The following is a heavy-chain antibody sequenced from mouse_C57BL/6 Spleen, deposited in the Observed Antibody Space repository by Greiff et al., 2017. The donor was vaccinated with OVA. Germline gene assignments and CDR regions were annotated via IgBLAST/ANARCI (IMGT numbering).Heavy chain of an antibody. CDR3: ARQPRITTGFDY. CDR2: ISSGSSTN. CDR1: GFTFSDYG. Sequence: EVQLVESGGGLVKPGGSLKLSCAASGFTFSDYGMHWVRQAPEKGLEWVAYISSGSSTNYYADTVKGRFTISRDNAKNTLFLQMTSLRSEDTAMYYCARQPRITTGFDYWGKGTTLTVAS. V-gene: IGHV5-17*01. J-gene: IGHJ2*01. D-gene: IGHD1-1*01.